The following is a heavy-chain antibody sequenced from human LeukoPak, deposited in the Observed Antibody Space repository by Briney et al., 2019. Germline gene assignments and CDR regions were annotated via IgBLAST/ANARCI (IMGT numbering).Heavy chain of an antibody. Sequence: QAGGSLRLSCAASGFTFSSYSMNWVRQAPGKGREWVSYISSSSSTIYYADSVKGRFTISRDNAKNSLYLRMNSLRAEDTAVYYCARVLHKRNYDSTTYYGYWGQGTLVTVSS. CDR2: ISSSSSTI. V-gene: IGHV3-48*01. CDR1: GFTFSSYS. J-gene: IGHJ4*02. D-gene: IGHD3-22*01. CDR3: ARVLHKRNYDSTTYYGY.